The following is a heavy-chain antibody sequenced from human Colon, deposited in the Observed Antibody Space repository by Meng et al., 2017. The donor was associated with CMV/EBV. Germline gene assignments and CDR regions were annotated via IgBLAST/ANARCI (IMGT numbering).Heavy chain of an antibody. CDR2: TYWNGRTT. CDR3: ARDLSNYDVNWFDR. Sequence: GGSLRLSCVASGFTFDDYGRTWVRQAPGKGLEGVGTTYWNGRTTGYADSVQGRFTISRDNAKNSLYLQMISLRAEDTAVYYCARDLSNYDVNWFDRWGQGTLVTVSS. D-gene: IGHD4-11*01. J-gene: IGHJ5*02. V-gene: IGHV3-20*04. CDR1: GFTFDDYG.